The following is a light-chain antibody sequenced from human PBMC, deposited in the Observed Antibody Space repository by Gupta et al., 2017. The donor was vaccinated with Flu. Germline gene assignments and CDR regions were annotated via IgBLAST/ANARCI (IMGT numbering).Light chain of an antibody. CDR1: SGHSTYD. J-gene: IGLJ2*01. CDR3: QTWGTGYVV. CDR2: LNYDGRH. Sequence: QVVLTQSPSATASLGASVKLTCTLSSGHSTYDIAWHQQQPEKGPRYLMTLNYDGRHTKGDGIPDRFSGSSSGAERDLSISSLQAEDEADYYCQTWGTGYVVFGGGTKLTVL. V-gene: IGLV4-69*01.